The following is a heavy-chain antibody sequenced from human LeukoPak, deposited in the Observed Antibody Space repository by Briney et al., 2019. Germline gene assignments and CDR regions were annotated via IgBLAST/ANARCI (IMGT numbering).Heavy chain of an antibody. CDR2: IKIKVYGGTT. CDR3: TRDHRDDWNPGYYFDY. CDR1: GFDFGDFA. J-gene: IGHJ4*02. Sequence: PGGSLRLSCAVSGFDFGDFAMNWVRQAPGQGLEWVGFIKIKVYGGTTEYAASVKGRFTISRDDSKAIAYLQMNDLKTEDTAVYYCTRDHRDDWNPGYYFDYWGQGTLVTVSS. D-gene: IGHD1-1*01. V-gene: IGHV3-49*04.